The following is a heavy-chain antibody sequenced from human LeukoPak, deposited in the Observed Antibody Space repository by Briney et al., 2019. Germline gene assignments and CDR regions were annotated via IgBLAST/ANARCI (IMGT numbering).Heavy chain of an antibody. J-gene: IGHJ4*02. V-gene: IGHV3-23*01. CDR2: ISSSGDST. D-gene: IGHD2-21*02. CDR3: AKDRLLNCRGDCYIFDY. Sequence: PGGSLRLSCVASGFTLRSYVMNWVRQTPGKGLEWVSSISSSGDSTFYADSVKGRFSISRDNSKNTLYLQVNGLRTEDTAVYYCAKDRLLNCRGDCYIFDYWGQGTVVTVSS. CDR1: GFTLRSYV.